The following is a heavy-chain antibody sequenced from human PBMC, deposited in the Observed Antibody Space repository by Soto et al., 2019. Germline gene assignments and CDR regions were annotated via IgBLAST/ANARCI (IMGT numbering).Heavy chain of an antibody. CDR2: ISSSSSTI. CDR3: ARDGGCSISNCYNYYYYGRDV. V-gene: IGHV3-11*01. CDR1: GFTFSDYY. D-gene: IGHD2-2*02. Sequence: GSLRISCAASGFTFSDYYMSWIRQAPGKGLEWVSYISSSSSTIYYAESVKGRFTISRDNAKNSLYLQMNSLRAEDTAVYYCARDGGCSISNCYNYYYYGRDVWGQGTKGNVSS. J-gene: IGHJ6*02.